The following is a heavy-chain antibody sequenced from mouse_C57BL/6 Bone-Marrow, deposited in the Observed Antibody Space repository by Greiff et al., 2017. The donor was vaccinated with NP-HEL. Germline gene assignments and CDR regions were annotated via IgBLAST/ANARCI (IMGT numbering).Heavy chain of an antibody. J-gene: IGHJ1*03. Sequence: PGQGLEWIGVIDPSDSYTNYNQKFKGKATLTVDTSSSTAYMQLSSLTSEDSAVYYCAGSSYWYFDVWGTGTTVTVSS. CDR2: IDPSDSYT. CDR3: AGSSYWYFDV. D-gene: IGHD1-1*01. V-gene: IGHV1-59*01.